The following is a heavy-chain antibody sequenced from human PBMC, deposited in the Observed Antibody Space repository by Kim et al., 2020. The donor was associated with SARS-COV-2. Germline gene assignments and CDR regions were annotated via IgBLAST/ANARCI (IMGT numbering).Heavy chain of an antibody. J-gene: IGHJ3*02. CDR2: IYPGDSDT. D-gene: IGHD3-22*01. CDR3: ARLNYYDSSGYTKRDDAFDI. CDR1: GYSFTSYW. V-gene: IGHV5-51*07. Sequence: GESLKISCKGSGYSFTSYWIGWVHQMPGKGLEWMGIIYPGDSDTRYSPSFQGQVTISADKSISTAYLQWSSLKASDTAMYYCARLNYYDSSGYTKRDDAFDIWGQGTMVTVSS.